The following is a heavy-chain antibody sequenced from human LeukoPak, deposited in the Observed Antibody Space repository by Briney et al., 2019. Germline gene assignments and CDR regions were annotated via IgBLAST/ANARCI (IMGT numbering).Heavy chain of an antibody. J-gene: IGHJ1*01. Sequence: SVNVSCKASGGTFSSYASSWVRQAPGQGLEWMGGIIPIFGTANYAQKFQGRVTITPDKSTSTAYMELTSLKPEDPAVYYCARCVRGSNYDQHSHYYWGGDPLVPVPS. V-gene: IGHV1-69*06. CDR2: IIPIFGTA. CDR3: ARCVRGSNYDQHSHYY. D-gene: IGHD3-10*02. CDR1: GGTFSSYA.